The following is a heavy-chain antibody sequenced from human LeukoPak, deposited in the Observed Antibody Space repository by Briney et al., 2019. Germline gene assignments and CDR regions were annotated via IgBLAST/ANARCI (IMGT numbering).Heavy chain of an antibody. Sequence: PSETLSLTCTVSGGSISSYSYFWDWIRQPPGRGLEWIGTIYYSGSTYSNPSLESRVTISVDTSKNQFSLKLGSVTAADTAVYYCARRISQQLAWFDPWGQGTLVTVSS. CDR2: IYYSGST. CDR1: GGSISSYSYF. J-gene: IGHJ5*02. V-gene: IGHV4-39*01. D-gene: IGHD6-13*01. CDR3: ARRISQQLAWFDP.